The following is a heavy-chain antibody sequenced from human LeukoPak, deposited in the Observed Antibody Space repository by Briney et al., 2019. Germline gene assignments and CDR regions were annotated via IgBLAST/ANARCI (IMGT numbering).Heavy chain of an antibody. CDR3: ARDAEQLTQSWFDP. V-gene: IGHV1-69*05. CDR1: GGTFSSYA. CDR2: IIPIVGTA. Sequence: ASVKVSCKASGGTFSSYAISCVRQAPGQGLEWMGGIIPIVGTANYAQKFQGRVTITTDESTSTAYMELSSLRSEDTAVYYCARDAEQLTQSWFDPWGQGTLVTVSS. J-gene: IGHJ5*02. D-gene: IGHD6-6*01.